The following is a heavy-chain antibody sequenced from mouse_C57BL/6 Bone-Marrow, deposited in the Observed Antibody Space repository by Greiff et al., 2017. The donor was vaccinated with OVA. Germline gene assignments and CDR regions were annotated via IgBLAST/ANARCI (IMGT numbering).Heavy chain of an antibody. D-gene: IGHD2-14*01. CDR3: ARRGTGGYAMDY. Sequence: VKLMESGAELARPGASVKLSCKASGYTFTSYGISWVKQRTGQGLEWIGEIYPRSGNTYYNEKFKGKATLTADKSSSTAYMELRSLTSEDSAVYFCARRGTGGYAMDYWGQGTSVTVSS. CDR1: GYTFTSYG. CDR2: IYPRSGNT. J-gene: IGHJ4*01. V-gene: IGHV1-81*01.